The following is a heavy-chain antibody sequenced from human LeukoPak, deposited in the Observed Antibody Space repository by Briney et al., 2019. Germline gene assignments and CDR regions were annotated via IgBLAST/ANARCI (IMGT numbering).Heavy chain of an antibody. D-gene: IGHD3-10*01. CDR1: GGSFSGYY. CDR3: AFRSYYKALGY. V-gene: IGHV4-34*01. CDR2: INHSGST. Sequence: SDTLSLTCAVSGGSFSGYYWSWIRQPPGKGLEWIGEINHSGSTNYNPSLKSRVTISVDTSKNQFSLKLSSVTAADTAVYYCAFRSYYKALGYWGQGTLVTVSS. J-gene: IGHJ4*02.